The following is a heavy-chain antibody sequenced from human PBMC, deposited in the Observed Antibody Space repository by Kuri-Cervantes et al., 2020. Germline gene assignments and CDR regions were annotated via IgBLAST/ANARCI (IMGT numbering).Heavy chain of an antibody. J-gene: IGHJ4*02. Sequence: GSLRLSCTVSGGSISSTGSYWGWIRQPPGKGLEWIGEINHSGSTNYNPSLKSRVTISVDTSKNQFSLKLSSVTAADTAVYYCASKRYIRFDYWGQGTLVTVSS. CDR1: GGSISSTGSY. CDR2: INHSGST. V-gene: IGHV4-39*07. CDR3: ASKRYIRFDY. D-gene: IGHD1-1*01.